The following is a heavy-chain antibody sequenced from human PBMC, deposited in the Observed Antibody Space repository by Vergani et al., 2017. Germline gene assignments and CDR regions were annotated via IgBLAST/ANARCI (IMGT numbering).Heavy chain of an antibody. J-gene: IGHJ4*02. D-gene: IGHD5-24*01. CDR3: ARGRRWLQLGDYFDY. Sequence: QVQLVQSGAEVKKPGASVKVSCKASGYTFTGYYMHWVRQAPGQGLEWMGWINPNSGGTNYAQKLQGRVTMTTDTSTSTAYMELRSLRSDDTAVYYCARGRRWLQLGDYFDYWGQGTLVTVSS. V-gene: IGHV1-2*02. CDR1: GYTFTGYY. CDR2: INPNSGGT.